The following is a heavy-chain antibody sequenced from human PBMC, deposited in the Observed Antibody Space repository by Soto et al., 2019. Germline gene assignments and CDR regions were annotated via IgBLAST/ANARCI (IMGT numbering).Heavy chain of an antibody. CDR2: ISYDGSNK. D-gene: IGHD3-10*01. CDR1: GFTFSSYA. CDR3: ARGSTDSYPGSRIFDF. V-gene: IGHV3-30-3*01. J-gene: IGHJ4*02. Sequence: GGSLRLSCAASGFTFSSYAMHWVRQAPGKGLEWVAVISYDGSNKYCADSVKGRFTISRDNSKNTLYLQMNSLRAEDTAVYYCARGSTDSYPGSRIFDFWGRGTLVTVSS.